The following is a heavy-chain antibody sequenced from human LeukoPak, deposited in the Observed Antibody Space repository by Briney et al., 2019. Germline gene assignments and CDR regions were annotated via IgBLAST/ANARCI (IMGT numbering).Heavy chain of an antibody. CDR2: IYYSGST. CDR1: GGSISSGGYY. V-gene: IGHV4-31*03. J-gene: IGHJ4*02. Sequence: KPSETLSLTCTVSGGSISSGGYYWSWIRQHPGKGLEWIGYIYYSGSTYYNPSLKSRVTISVDTSKNQFSLKLSSVTAADTAVYYCARDDCSSTSCYGGGFDYWGQGTLVTVSS. CDR3: ARDDCSSTSCYGGGFDY. D-gene: IGHD2-2*01.